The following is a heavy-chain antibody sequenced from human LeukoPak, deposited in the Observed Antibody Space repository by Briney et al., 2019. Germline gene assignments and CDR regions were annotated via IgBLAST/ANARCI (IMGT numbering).Heavy chain of an antibody. CDR1: GFIFGNYA. CDR3: AKGLWGAYYYGMDV. V-gene: IGHV3-23*01. Sequence: GGSLTLSCAASGFIFGNYAMSWVRQAPGKGLEWVSVISGSGVTIDYADSVMGRFTISRDSSKNTLYLQLDSLRAEDTAVYFCAKGLWGAYYYGMDVWGEGPTVTVSS. J-gene: IGHJ6*04. CDR2: ISGSGVTI. D-gene: IGHD3-16*01.